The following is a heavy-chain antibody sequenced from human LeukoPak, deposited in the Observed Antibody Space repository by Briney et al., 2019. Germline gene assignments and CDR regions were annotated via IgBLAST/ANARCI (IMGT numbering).Heavy chain of an antibody. J-gene: IGHJ4*02. D-gene: IGHD5-12*01. CDR2: IYHSGST. V-gene: IGHV4-38-2*02. CDR1: GYSISSGYY. CDR3: ASLRGIVATIPLDY. Sequence: PSETLSLTCTVSGYSISSGYYWGWIRQPPGKGLEWIGSIYHSGSTYYNPSLKSRVTISVDTSKNQFSLKLSSVTAADTAVYYCASLRGIVATIPLDYWGQGTLVTVSS.